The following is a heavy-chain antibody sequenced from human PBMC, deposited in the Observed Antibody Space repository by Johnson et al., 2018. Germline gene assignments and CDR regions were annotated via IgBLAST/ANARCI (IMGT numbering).Heavy chain of an antibody. J-gene: IGHJ1*01. Sequence: VQLVQSGGGLVQPGGSLRLSCVASGFTFSNYWMSWVRQAPGTGLAWVANIKQDESEKYYVDSVKGRFTLSRDNAKNSLFLQMNSLRAEDRAVYYCASRYYDPSGFFAYFQHWGQGTLVTVSS. CDR1: GFTFSNYW. D-gene: IGHD3-22*01. V-gene: IGHV3-7*01. CDR2: IKQDESEK. CDR3: ASRYYDPSGFFAYFQH.